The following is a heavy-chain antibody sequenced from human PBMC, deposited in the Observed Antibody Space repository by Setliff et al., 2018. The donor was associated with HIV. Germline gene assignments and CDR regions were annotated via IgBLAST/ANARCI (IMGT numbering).Heavy chain of an antibody. CDR1: GFTFKIYA. J-gene: IGHJ4*02. D-gene: IGHD2-2*01. V-gene: IGHV3-23*01. CDR2: ISNSGGNT. Sequence: GGSLRLSCKASGFTFKIYAMSWLRQAPGKGLEWVSAISNSGGNTYYADSVKGRFTISRDNSKNTLYLQMNSLRAEDTAVYYCAKAPLGYCSSATCYQFDYWGQGTLVTVSS. CDR3: AKAPLGYCSSATCYQFDY.